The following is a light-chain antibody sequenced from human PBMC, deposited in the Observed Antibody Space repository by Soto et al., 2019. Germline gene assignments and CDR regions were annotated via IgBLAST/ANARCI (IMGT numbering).Light chain of an antibody. CDR1: QPISNY. J-gene: IGKJ2*01. V-gene: IGKV1-39*01. Sequence: DIQMTQSPSSLSASVGDRVTITCRASQPISNYLNWYQQKPGKAPKFLISAASTLQSGVPSRFSGYGSVTDFTLAISSLHPDDFATYYCQQSYTFPFTFGQGTKLDIK. CDR3: QQSYTFPFT. CDR2: AAS.